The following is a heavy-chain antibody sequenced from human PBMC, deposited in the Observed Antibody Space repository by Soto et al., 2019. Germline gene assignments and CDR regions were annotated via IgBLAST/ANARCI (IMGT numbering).Heavy chain of an antibody. Sequence: LSLTCTVSGGSIRSGGYYWSWIRQHPGKGLEWIGYIYYSGSTYYNPSLKSRVTISADTSKNQFSLKLSSVTAADTAVYYCARGFPYSNYFDYWGQGTLVTVSS. CDR1: GGSIRSGGYY. CDR2: IYYSGST. V-gene: IGHV4-31*03. D-gene: IGHD4-4*01. J-gene: IGHJ4*02. CDR3: ARGFPYSNYFDY.